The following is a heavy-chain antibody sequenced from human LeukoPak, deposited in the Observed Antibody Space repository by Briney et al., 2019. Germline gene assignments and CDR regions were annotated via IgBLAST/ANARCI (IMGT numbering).Heavy chain of an antibody. J-gene: IGHJ4*02. D-gene: IGHD1-26*01. Sequence: GGSLRLSCAASGFTFSRDWMHWVRQAPGKGLVWVSRINSDGSSTSYADSVRGRFTISRDNAKNTLYLHMNSLRAEDTAVYYCAREGEIVGATVFDYWGQGTLVTVSS. CDR2: INSDGSST. V-gene: IGHV3-74*01. CDR3: AREGEIVGATVFDY. CDR1: GFTFSRDW.